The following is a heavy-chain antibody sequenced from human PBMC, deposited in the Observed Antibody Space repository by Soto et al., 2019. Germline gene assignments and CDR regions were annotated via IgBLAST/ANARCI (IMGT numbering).Heavy chain of an antibody. CDR1: GFTFSSYD. V-gene: IGHV3-13*01. CDR3: ARSPGGGMWFGELEFDY. D-gene: IGHD3-10*01. CDR2: IGTAGDT. J-gene: IGHJ4*02. Sequence: EVQLVESGGCLVQPGGSLRLSCAASGFTFSSYDMHWVRQATGKGLEWVSAIGTAGDTYYPGSVKGRFTISRENAKNSLYLQMNSLRAGDTAVYYCARSPGGGMWFGELEFDYWGQGTLVTVSS.